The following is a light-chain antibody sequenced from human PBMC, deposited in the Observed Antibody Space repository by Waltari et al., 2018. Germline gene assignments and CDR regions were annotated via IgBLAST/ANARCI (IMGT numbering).Light chain of an antibody. CDR3: QKYVNLPAT. J-gene: IGKJ1*01. CDR2: HAS. Sequence: LVLTQSRSTLSLSPGETATLSCRASQSVGRFLAWYQQKPGQAPRLLIYHASIRATGIPDRFSGSGSGTDFSLTISGLEPEDFAVYYCQKYVNLPATFGQGTKVEIK. CDR1: QSVGRF. V-gene: IGKV3-20*01.